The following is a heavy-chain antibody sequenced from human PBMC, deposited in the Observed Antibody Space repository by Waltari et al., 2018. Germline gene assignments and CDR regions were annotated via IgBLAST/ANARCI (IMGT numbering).Heavy chain of an antibody. Sequence: EVQLVESGGHLIQPGGSLRLSCAASGFNFRGASMNWVRQAPGKGLRWISYMNAKSQSKYYAGSVQGPSTIARDNAKNSLYREMNSLRLEDTAVYFCVGNTLSIAAAGRVSYWGQGTPVTVS. V-gene: IGHV3-48*04. D-gene: IGHD6-13*01. CDR3: VGNTLSIAAAGRVSY. CDR2: MNAKSQSK. J-gene: IGHJ4*02. CDR1: GFNFRGAS.